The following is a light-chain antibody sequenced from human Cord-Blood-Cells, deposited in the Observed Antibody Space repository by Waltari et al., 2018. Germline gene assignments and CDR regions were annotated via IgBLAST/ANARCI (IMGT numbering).Light chain of an antibody. Sequence: QSALPQPPSASGSHGPSVTISCTGTSSDVGGYNYVPWYQQHPGKAPKLMIYEVSKRPSGVPDRFSGSKSGNTASLTVSGLQAEDEADYYCSSYAGSNNFVFGTGTKVTVL. V-gene: IGLV2-8*01. CDR3: SSYAGSNNFV. CDR1: SSDVGGYNY. CDR2: EVS. J-gene: IGLJ1*01.